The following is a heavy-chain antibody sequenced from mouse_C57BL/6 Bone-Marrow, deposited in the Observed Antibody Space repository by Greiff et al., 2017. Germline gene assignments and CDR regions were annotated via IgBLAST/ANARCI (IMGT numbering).Heavy chain of an antibody. J-gene: IGHJ3*01. V-gene: IGHV1-64*01. CDR1: GYTFTSYW. D-gene: IGHD2-2*01. CDR3: ANSARNGCDRGAWFAY. Sequence: QVQLQQPGAELVKPGASVKLSCKASGYTFTSYWMHWVKQRPGQGLEWIGMIHPNSGSTTYNEKFKSKATLTVDKSSSTAYMQLSSLTSADSAVYYCANSARNGCDRGAWFAYWGQGTLVTVTA. CDR2: IHPNSGST.